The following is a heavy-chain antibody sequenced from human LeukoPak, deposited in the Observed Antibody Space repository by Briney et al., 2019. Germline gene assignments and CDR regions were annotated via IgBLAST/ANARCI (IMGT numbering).Heavy chain of an antibody. D-gene: IGHD3-22*01. CDR1: GYSFTSYW. CDR3: ASRRTDYYDCSGYPFDAFDI. V-gene: IGHV5-51*01. Sequence: GESLKISCKGSGYSFTSYWIGWVRQMHGEGLEWMGIIYPGDSDTTYSTSFQGQVTISADKTISTPYLQWSSLKASDTAMYYCASRRTDYYDCSGYPFDAFDIWGQGTMVTVSS. CDR2: IYPGDSDT. J-gene: IGHJ3*02.